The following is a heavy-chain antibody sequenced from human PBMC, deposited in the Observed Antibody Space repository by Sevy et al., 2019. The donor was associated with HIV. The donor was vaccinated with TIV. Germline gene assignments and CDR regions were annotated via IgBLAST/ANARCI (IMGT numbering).Heavy chain of an antibody. CDR1: GFIFSRYE. J-gene: IGHJ4*02. CDR3: ARDLPPSATTVAHFDY. V-gene: IGHV3-48*03. CDR2: IGHSGVAI. Sequence: GGSLRLSCAASGFIFSRYEMNWVRQAPGKGLEWVSYIGHSGVAINYAGSVKGRFTVSRDNAKNSLYLQMDSLRAEDTAVYYCARDLPPSATTVAHFDYWGQGTLVTVSS. D-gene: IGHD4-17*01.